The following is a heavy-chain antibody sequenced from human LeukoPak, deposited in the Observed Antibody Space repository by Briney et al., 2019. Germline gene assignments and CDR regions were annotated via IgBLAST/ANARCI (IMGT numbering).Heavy chain of an antibody. J-gene: IGHJ4*02. V-gene: IGHV1-69*04. Sequence: ASVKVSCKASGGTFSSYAISWVRLAPGQGLEWMERIIPILGIANYAQKFQGRVTITSDKSTSTAYMELSSLRSEDTAVYYCARVGDMGVAAPSTPWGQGTLVTVSS. D-gene: IGHD6-13*01. CDR3: ARVGDMGVAAPSTP. CDR2: IIPILGIA. CDR1: GGTFSSYA.